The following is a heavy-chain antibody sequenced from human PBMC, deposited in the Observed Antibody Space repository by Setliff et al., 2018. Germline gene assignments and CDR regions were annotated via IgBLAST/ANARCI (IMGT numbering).Heavy chain of an antibody. D-gene: IGHD3-10*01. Sequence: SETLSLTCTVSSGSINSYYWSWVRQSPGKGLEWIGFVHFGGDTNYNPSLKSRVTMSADTSSNQFSLNLNSVTAADTAVYYCARHKVIKKEFIRLTWFDPWGQGTLVTVSS. CDR3: ARHKVIKKEFIRLTWFDP. CDR1: SGSINSYY. J-gene: IGHJ5*02. V-gene: IGHV4-59*08. CDR2: VHFGGDT.